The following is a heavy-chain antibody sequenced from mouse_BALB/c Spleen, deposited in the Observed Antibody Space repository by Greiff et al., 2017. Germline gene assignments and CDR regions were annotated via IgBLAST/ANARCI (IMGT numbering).Heavy chain of an antibody. J-gene: IGHJ3*01. Sequence: VQLKESGGGLVQPKGSLKLSCAASGFTFNTYAMNWVRQAPGKGLEWVARIRSKSNNYATYYADSVKDRFTISRDDSQSMLYLQMNNLKTEDTAMYYCVRHHNWAWFAYWGQGTLVTVSA. V-gene: IGHV10-1*02. D-gene: IGHD4-1*01. CDR1: GFTFNTYA. CDR2: IRSKSNNYAT. CDR3: VRHHNWAWFAY.